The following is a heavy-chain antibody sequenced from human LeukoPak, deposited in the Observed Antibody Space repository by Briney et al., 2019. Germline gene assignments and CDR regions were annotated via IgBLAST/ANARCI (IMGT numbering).Heavy chain of an antibody. CDR1: GGSISSSSYY. CDR2: INYSGST. J-gene: IGHJ6*03. Sequence: PSEPLSLTCTVSGGSISSSSYYWGWIRQPPGKGLEWIGSINYSGSTYYNPSLKSRVTISVDTSKNQFSLKLSSVTAADTAVYYCARRPQSYIDVWGKGTTVTVSS. V-gene: IGHV4-39*01. CDR3: ARRPQSYIDV.